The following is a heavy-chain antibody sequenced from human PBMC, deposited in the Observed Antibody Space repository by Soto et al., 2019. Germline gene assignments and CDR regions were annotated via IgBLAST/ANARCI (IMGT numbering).Heavy chain of an antibody. V-gene: IGHV3-30*18. J-gene: IGHJ4*02. Sequence: GGSLRLSCAASGFTFSSYGMHWVRQAPGKGLEWVAVISYDGSNKYCADSVKGRFTICRDNSKNTLYLQMNSLRAEDTAVYYCAKDDIVVVTATPYYFDYWGQGTLVTVSS. CDR2: ISYDGSNK. CDR3: AKDDIVVVTATPYYFDY. D-gene: IGHD2-21*02. CDR1: GFTFSSYG.